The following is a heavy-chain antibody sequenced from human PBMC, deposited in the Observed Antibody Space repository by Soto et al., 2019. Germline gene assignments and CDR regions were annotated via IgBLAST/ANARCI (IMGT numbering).Heavy chain of an antibody. CDR1: GYTFTSYD. Sequence: ASVKVSCKASGYTFTSYDINWVRQATGQGLEWMGWMNPNSGNTGYAQKFQGRVTMTRNTSISTAYMELNSLKTEDTAVYYCTTEQQLVSYYFDYWGQGTLVTVSS. CDR3: TTEQQLVSYYFDY. CDR2: MNPNSGNT. D-gene: IGHD6-13*01. J-gene: IGHJ4*02. V-gene: IGHV1-8*01.